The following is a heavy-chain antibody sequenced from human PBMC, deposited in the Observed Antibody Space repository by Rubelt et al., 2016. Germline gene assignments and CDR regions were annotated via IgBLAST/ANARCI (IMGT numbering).Heavy chain of an antibody. J-gene: IGHJ4*02. CDR2: ISTFNGHT. D-gene: IGHD3-10*01. Sequence: QVQLVQSGAEVKKPGASVKVSCKASGYTFITYGISWVRQAPGQGLEWMGWISTFNGHTKSAQKHQGRVTMTTDTATAKAYMVLTNVGSDETSGYDCAGEYYDGSEDGGQGTLVTVSS. CDR1: GYTFITYG. V-gene: IGHV1-18*01. CDR3: AGEYYDGSED.